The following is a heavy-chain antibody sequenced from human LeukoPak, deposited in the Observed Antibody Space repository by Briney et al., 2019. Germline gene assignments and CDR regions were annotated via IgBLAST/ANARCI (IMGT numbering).Heavy chain of an antibody. CDR1: GGSFSDYY. J-gene: IGHJ4*02. CDR3: ASVKLATTNFEY. D-gene: IGHD5-24*01. Sequence: SETLSLTCGVYGGSFSDYYWSWIRQPPGKGLEWIGEINHSGSTNYNPSLKSRVAISVYTSKNQFSLKLNSVTAADTAVYYCASVKLATTNFEYWGQGTLVTVSS. CDR2: INHSGST. V-gene: IGHV4-34*01.